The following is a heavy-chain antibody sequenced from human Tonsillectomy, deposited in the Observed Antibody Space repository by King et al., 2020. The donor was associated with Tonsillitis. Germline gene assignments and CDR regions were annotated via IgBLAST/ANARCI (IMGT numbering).Heavy chain of an antibody. J-gene: IGHJ3*02. CDR1: GGSISSYY. CDR2: MYTSGST. V-gene: IGHV4-4*07. Sequence: HVQLQESGPGLVKPSETLSLTCTVSGGSISSYYWSWIRQPAGKGLEWIGRMYTSGSTNYNPSLKSRVTMSVDTSKNQFSLKLSTVTAEDTAVYYCARGYCTGGRCYRSGAGGGDSFDIWGQGTMVTVSS. CDR3: ARGYCTGGRCYRSGAGGGDSFDI. D-gene: IGHD2-15*01.